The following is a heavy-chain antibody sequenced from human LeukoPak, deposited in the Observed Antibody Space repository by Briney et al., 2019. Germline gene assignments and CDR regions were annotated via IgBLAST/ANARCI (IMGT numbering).Heavy chain of an antibody. CDR1: GFTFSDYY. CDR3: ARAGYYDFWSGYYGMDV. CDR2: ITSSGSSI. D-gene: IGHD3-3*01. Sequence: GGSLRLSCAASGFTFSDYYMSWIRQAPGKGLEWVSYITSSGSSIYCADSVKGRFTISRDNAKNSLHLQMNSLRAEDTAVYYCARAGYYDFWSGYYGMDVWAKGPRSPSP. V-gene: IGHV3-11*01. J-gene: IGHJ6*02.